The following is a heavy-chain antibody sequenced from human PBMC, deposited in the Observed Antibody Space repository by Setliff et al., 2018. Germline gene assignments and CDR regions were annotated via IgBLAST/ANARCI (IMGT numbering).Heavy chain of an antibody. J-gene: IGHJ4*02. CDR1: GFTFSRYW. CDR2: IKQDGSEK. D-gene: IGHD3-16*01. V-gene: IGHV3-7*01. Sequence: PGGSLRLSCAASGFTFSRYWMSWVRQAPGKGLEWVANIKQDGSEKYYVDSVKGRFTISRDNAKNSLYLQMNSLRAEDTAVNYCARDGGEYWGQGTLVTVSS. CDR3: ARDGGEY.